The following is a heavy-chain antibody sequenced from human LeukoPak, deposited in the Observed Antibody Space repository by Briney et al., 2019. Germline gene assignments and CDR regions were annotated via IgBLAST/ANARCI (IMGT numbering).Heavy chain of an antibody. CDR1: GFTFSSYG. Sequence: PGRSLRLSCAASGFTFSSYGMHWVRQAPGKGLEWVAVIWYDGSNKYYADSVKGRFTISRDNSKNTLYLQMNSLRAEDTAVYYCARVGEGDILTGYYTGIVDYWGQGTLVTVSS. D-gene: IGHD3-9*01. J-gene: IGHJ4*02. V-gene: IGHV3-33*01. CDR2: IWYDGSNK. CDR3: ARVGEGDILTGYYTGIVDY.